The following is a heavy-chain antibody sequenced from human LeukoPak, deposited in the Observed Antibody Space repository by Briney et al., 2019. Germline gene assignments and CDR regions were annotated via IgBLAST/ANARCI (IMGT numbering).Heavy chain of an antibody. CDR3: ARILLLWFGELSNFDY. CDR1: GGSFSGYY. Sequence: PSETLSLTCAVYGGSFSGYYWSWIRQPPGKGLEWIGEINHSGSTNYNPSLKSRVTISVDTSKNQFSLKLSSVTAADTAVYYCARILLLWFGELSNFDYWGQGTLVTVSS. CDR2: INHSGST. D-gene: IGHD3-10*01. V-gene: IGHV4-34*01. J-gene: IGHJ4*02.